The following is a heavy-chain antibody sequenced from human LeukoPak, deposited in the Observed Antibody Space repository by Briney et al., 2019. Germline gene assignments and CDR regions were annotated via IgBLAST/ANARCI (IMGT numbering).Heavy chain of an antibody. CDR1: GFTFSSYS. Sequence: GGSLRLSCAASGFTFSSYSMNWVRQAPGKGLEWVSYISSSSSTIYYADSVKGRFTISRDNAKNSLYLQMNSLRAEDTAVYYCARRSTGYYDILTGYYYYYGMDVWGQGTTVTVSS. J-gene: IGHJ6*02. V-gene: IGHV3-48*04. CDR2: ISSSSSTI. D-gene: IGHD3-9*01. CDR3: ARRSTGYYDILTGYYYYYGMDV.